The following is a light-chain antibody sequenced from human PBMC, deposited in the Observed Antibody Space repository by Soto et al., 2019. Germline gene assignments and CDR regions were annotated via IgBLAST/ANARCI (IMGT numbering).Light chain of an antibody. V-gene: IGLV3-1*01. CDR3: QAWDSRTAV. Sequence: SYELTQPPSVSVSPGQTASITCSGAKLGDKYACWYQQKPGQSPVLVIYQDSKRPSGIPERFSGSNSGNTATLPISGTQAMGEADYYCQAWDSRTAVFGGGTQLTV. J-gene: IGLJ7*01. CDR2: QDS. CDR1: KLGDKY.